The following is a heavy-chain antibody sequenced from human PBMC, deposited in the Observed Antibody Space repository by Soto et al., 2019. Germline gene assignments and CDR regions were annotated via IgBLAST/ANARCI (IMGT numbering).Heavy chain of an antibody. J-gene: IGHJ5*02. CDR3: ARAFKSGSSRYVPNWFDP. CDR2: IIPIFGTA. D-gene: IGHD6-13*01. CDR1: GGTFSSYA. V-gene: IGHV1-69*06. Sequence: QVQLVQSGAEVKKPGSSVKVSCKASGGTFSSYAISWVRQAPGQGLEWMGGIIPIFGTANYAQKFQGRVTITAEKSTSTAYMELSSLRSEDTAVYYCARAFKSGSSRYVPNWFDPWGQGTLVTVSS.